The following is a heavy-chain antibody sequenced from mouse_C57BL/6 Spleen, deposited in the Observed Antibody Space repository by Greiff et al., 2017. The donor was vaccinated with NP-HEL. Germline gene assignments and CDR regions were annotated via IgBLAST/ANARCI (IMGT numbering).Heavy chain of an antibody. CDR3: ARSHRQLRLLFAY. Sequence: QVQLQQPGAELVMPGASVKLSCKASGYTFTSYWMHWVKQRPGQGLEWIGEIDPSDSYTNYNQKFKGKSTLTVDKSSSTAYMQLSSLTSEDSAVYYCARSHRQLRLLFAYWGQGTLVTVSA. CDR2: IDPSDSYT. V-gene: IGHV1-69*01. D-gene: IGHD3-2*02. CDR1: GYTFTSYW. J-gene: IGHJ3*01.